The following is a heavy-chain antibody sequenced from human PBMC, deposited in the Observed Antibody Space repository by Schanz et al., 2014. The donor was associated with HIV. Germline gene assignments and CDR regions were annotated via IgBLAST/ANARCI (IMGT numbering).Heavy chain of an antibody. CDR2: INPNSGGT. CDR3: ARGGYYRGVGDYYVTTFDY. CDR1: GYTFIDYY. V-gene: IGHV1-2*02. J-gene: IGHJ3*01. D-gene: IGHD2-21*01. Sequence: VQLVQSGAEVKEPGASVKVSCKASGYTFIDYYVHWVRQAPGQGLEWMGWINPNSGGTNYAQKFQGRVTMTRDTSISTAFMELSSLRSDDTAVYYCARGGYYRGVGDYYVTTFDYWGRGTKVTVSS.